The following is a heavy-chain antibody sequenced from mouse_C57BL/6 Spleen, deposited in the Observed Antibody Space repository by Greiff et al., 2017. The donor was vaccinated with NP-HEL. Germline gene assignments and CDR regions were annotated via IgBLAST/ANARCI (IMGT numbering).Heavy chain of an antibody. CDR1: GYTFTDYY. V-gene: IGHV1-76*01. CDR2: IYHGSGNT. CDR3: ARVGIYDGYFYAMDY. J-gene: IGHJ4*01. Sequence: QVQLKESGAELVRPGASVKLSCKASGYTFTDYYINWVKQRPGQGLEWIARIYHGSGNTYYNEKFKGKATLTAEKSSSTAYMQLSSLTSEDSAVYFCARVGIYDGYFYAMDYWGQGTSVTVSS. D-gene: IGHD2-3*01.